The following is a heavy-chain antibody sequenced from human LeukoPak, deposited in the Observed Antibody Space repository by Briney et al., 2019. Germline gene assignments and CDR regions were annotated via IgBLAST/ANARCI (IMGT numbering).Heavy chain of an antibody. V-gene: IGHV3-15*01. Sequence: GGSLRLSCAASGFTFSNAWMSWVRQAPGKGLEWVGRIKSKTDGGTTDYAAPVKGRFTISRDDSKNTLYLQMNSLKTEDTAVYYCTTDLGIVVVKYDFWSGYYLNDYWGQGTLVTVSS. CDR2: IKSKTDGGTT. J-gene: IGHJ4*02. CDR1: GFTFSNAW. D-gene: IGHD3-3*01. CDR3: TTDLGIVVVKYDFWSGYYLNDY.